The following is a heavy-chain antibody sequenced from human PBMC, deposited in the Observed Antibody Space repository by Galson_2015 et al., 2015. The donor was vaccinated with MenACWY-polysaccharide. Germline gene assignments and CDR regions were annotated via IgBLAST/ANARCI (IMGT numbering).Heavy chain of an antibody. J-gene: IGHJ6*02. V-gene: IGHV1-46*01. CDR2: LVPSEGTT. CDR3: AREYYHTRSPRGGCVV. D-gene: IGHD3-3*02. Sequence: SVKVSCKASGYSLITSYMHWVRQAPGQGLEWLGILVPSEGTTVYSQSFQNRISITRDTATGTVFLELTSLTSDDTAVYYCAREYYHTRSPRGGCVVWGQGTTVTVSS. CDR1: GYSLITSY.